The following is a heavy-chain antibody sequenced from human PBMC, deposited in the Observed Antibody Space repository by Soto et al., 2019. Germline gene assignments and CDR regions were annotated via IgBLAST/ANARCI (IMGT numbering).Heavy chain of an antibody. CDR2: ISAYNGNT. J-gene: IGHJ4*02. V-gene: IGHV1-18*04. D-gene: IGHD2-15*01. Sequence: GGSVKGSCKASGYAFTSYGISLVRQAPGQGLEWIGWISAYNGNTNYAQKLQVRVTMTTDTSTSTAYMELRSLRSYDTAVYYCARVWYGTNFDYWGQGTMVTVSS. CDR1: GYAFTSYG. CDR3: ARVWYGTNFDY.